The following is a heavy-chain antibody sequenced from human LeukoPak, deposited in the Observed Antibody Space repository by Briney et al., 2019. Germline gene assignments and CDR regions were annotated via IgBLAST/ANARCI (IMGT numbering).Heavy chain of an antibody. CDR1: GYTFTSYG. Sequence: GASVKVSCKASGYTFTSYGISWVRQAPGQGLEWMGWISAYNGNTNYAQKLQGRVTMTTDTSTSTAYMELRSLRSDDTAVYYCARDGERQHDKYYYYYGMDVWGQGTTVTVSS. CDR2: ISAYNGNT. CDR3: ARDGERQHDKYYYYYGMDV. D-gene: IGHD6-13*01. J-gene: IGHJ6*02. V-gene: IGHV1-18*01.